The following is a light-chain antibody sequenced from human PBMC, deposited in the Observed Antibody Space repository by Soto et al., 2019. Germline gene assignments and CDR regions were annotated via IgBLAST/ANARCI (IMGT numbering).Light chain of an antibody. Sequence: QSVLTQPRSVSGSPGQSVAISCTGTSSDVGGYNYVSWYQQHPGKAPKLMISDVTKRPSGVPDRFSGSKSGNTASLTISGLRAEDEADYYCCSYAGSYTYVFGTGTKVTVL. CDR1: SSDVGGYNY. J-gene: IGLJ1*01. V-gene: IGLV2-11*01. CDR2: DVT. CDR3: CSYAGSYTYV.